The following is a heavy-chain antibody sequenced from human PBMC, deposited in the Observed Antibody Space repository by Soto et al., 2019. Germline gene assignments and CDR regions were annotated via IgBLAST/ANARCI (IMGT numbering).Heavy chain of an antibody. J-gene: IGHJ4*02. Sequence: SGPTLVNPTQTLTLTCTFSGFSLSTSGMCVSWIRQPPGKALEWLARIDWDDDKYYSTSLKTRLTISKDTSKNQVVLTMTNMDPVDTATYYCARTLGYSSSQYYFDYWGQGTLVTSPQ. CDR3: ARTLGYSSSQYYFDY. CDR1: GFSLSTSGMC. V-gene: IGHV2-70*11. CDR2: IDWDDDK. D-gene: IGHD6-13*01.